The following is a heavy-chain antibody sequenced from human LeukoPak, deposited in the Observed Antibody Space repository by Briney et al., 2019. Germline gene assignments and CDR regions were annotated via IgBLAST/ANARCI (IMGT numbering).Heavy chain of an antibody. CDR2: IYPADSDI. D-gene: IGHD2-15*01. CDR3: ARQEYWSGGSCYTWFDP. J-gene: IGHJ5*02. CDR1: GYSITNYW. V-gene: IGHV5-51*01. Sequence: GESLKISCKGSGYSITNYWIGWVRQMPGKGLEWMGIIYPADSDIRYSPSFQGQVTISADKSISTAYLQWSSLKASDTAMYYCARQEYWSGGSCYTWFDPWGQGTLVTVSS.